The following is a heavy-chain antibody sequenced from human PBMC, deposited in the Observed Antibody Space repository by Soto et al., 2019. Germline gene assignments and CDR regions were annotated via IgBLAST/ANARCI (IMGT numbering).Heavy chain of an antibody. CDR2: FDPEDGET. V-gene: IGHV1-24*01. CDR3: ATGYGVVPAAKHWFDP. Sequence: ASVKVSCKVSGYTLTELSMHWVRQAPGKGLEWMGGFDPEDGETIYAQKFQGRVTMTEDTSTDTAYMELSSLRSEDTALYYCATGYGVVPAAKHWFDPWGQGTLVTVSS. J-gene: IGHJ5*02. CDR1: GYTLTELS. D-gene: IGHD2-2*01.